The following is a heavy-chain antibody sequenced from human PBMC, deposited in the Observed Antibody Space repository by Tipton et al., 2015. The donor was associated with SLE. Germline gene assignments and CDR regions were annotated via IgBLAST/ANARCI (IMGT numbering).Heavy chain of an antibody. Sequence: TLSLTCTVSGGSISSGGHYWSWIRQPAGKGLEWIGRNYTSGSTNYNPSLKSRVTISVDTSKTQFSLIVTSVTAADTAVYYCVRGPWAYYYYMDVWGKGTKVTVSS. CDR2: NYTSGST. V-gene: IGHV4-61*02. CDR1: GGSISSGGHY. CDR3: VRGPWAYYYYMDV. D-gene: IGHD7-27*01. J-gene: IGHJ6*03.